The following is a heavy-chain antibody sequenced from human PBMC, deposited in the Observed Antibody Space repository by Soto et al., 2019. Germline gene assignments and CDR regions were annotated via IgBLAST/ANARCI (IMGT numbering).Heavy chain of an antibody. CDR1: GFTFSSNW. CDR3: ARDFDFWSGHYMDV. D-gene: IGHD3-3*01. V-gene: IGHV3-33*08. CDR2: MKYDGSSK. Sequence: PGGSLRLSCEASGFTFSSNWMHWVRQAPGKGLEWVSGMKYDGSSKYYADSVKGRFTISRDNSKNTLYLQMNSLRAEDTAVYYCARDFDFWSGHYMDVWGKGTTVTVSS. J-gene: IGHJ6*03.